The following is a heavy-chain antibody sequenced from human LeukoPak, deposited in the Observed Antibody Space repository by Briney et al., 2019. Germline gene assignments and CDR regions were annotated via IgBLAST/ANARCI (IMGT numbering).Heavy chain of an antibody. CDR3: ARDRSGVGATLY. J-gene: IGHJ4*02. D-gene: IGHD1-26*01. CDR1: GFTFSSYA. CDR2: IYSGGST. V-gene: IGHV3-66*01. Sequence: PGRSLRLSCAASGFTFSSYAMHWVRQAPGKGLEWVSVIYSGGSTYYADSVKGRFTISRDNAKNSLYLQMNSLRAEDTAVYYCARDRSGVGATLYWGQGTLVTVSS.